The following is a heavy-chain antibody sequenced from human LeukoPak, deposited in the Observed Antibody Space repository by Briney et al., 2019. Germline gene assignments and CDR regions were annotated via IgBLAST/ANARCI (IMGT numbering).Heavy chain of an antibody. CDR1: GFTFSSYS. Sequence: GGSLRLSFAASGFTFSSYSMNWVRQAPGKGLEWVSSISSSSSYIYYADSVKGRFTISRDNAKNSLYLQMNSLRADDTAVYYCAREGTELYAFDIWGQGTMVTVSS. D-gene: IGHD3-10*01. V-gene: IGHV3-21*01. CDR2: ISSSSSYI. J-gene: IGHJ3*02. CDR3: AREGTELYAFDI.